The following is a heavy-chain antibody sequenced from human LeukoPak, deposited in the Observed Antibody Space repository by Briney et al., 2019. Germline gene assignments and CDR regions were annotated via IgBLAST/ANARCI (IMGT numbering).Heavy chain of an antibody. CDR2: INWNGGST. Sequence: GGSLRLSCAASGFTFDDYGMSWVRQAPGKGLEWVSGINWNGGSTGYADSVKGRFTISRDNAKNSLFLQMNSLRAEDTAVYYCARAGTTGSVDFWGQGTLVTVSS. J-gene: IGHJ4*02. CDR1: GFTFDDYG. CDR3: ARAGTTGSVDF. D-gene: IGHD4-17*01. V-gene: IGHV3-20*04.